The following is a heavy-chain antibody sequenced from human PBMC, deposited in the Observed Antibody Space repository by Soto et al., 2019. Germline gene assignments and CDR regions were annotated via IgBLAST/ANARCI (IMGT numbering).Heavy chain of an antibody. CDR2: MNPNSGNT. Sequence: GASVKVSCKASGYTFTRYDINWVRQATGRGLEWMGWMNPNSGNTGYAQKFQGRVTMTRNTSISTAYMELSSLRSEDTAVYYCAREPLMIVGPDAFDIWGQGTMVTVSS. J-gene: IGHJ3*02. CDR3: AREPLMIVGPDAFDI. CDR1: GYTFTRYD. V-gene: IGHV1-8*01. D-gene: IGHD3-22*01.